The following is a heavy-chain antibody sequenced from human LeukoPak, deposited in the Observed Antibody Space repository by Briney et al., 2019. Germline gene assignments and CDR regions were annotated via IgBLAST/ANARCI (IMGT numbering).Heavy chain of an antibody. J-gene: IGHJ4*02. CDR3: ARSGGSWDYFDY. D-gene: IGHD2-15*01. V-gene: IGHV3-9*03. CDR2: ISWNSGRI. Sequence: GGSLRPFWPAAGSTFAAYCIHWARQPPGNGLGWVSGISWNSGRIGYADSVKGRFTISRDNAKNSLYLQMNSLRAEDMALYYCARSGGSWDYFDYWGQGTLVTVSS. CDR1: GSTFAAYC.